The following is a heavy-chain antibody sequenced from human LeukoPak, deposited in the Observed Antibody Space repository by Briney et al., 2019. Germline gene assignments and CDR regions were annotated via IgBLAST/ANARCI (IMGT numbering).Heavy chain of an antibody. CDR1: GFIFSSYE. CDR2: ISSGGSTI. Sequence: GGSLRLSCAASGFIFSSYEMNWVRQAPGKGLQWVSYISSGGSTIYYADSVKGRFTISRDNAKNSLYPQMNSLKAEDTAVYYCARAKGYSSGWSDPRDADWGQGILVTVSS. V-gene: IGHV3-48*03. CDR3: ARAKGYSSGWSDPRDAD. D-gene: IGHD6-19*01. J-gene: IGHJ4*02.